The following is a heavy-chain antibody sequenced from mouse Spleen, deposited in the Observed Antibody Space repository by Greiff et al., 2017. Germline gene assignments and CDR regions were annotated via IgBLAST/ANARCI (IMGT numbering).Heavy chain of an antibody. CDR3: ASPGENTLGVHYYAMDY. Sequence: EVKLVESGGGLVKPGGSLKLSCAASGFTFSDYGMHWVRQAPEKGLEWVAYISSGSSTIYYADTVKGRFTISRDNAKNTLFLQMTSLRSEDTAMYYCASPGENTLGVHYYAMDYWGQGTSVTVSS. V-gene: IGHV5-17*01. CDR1: GFTFSDYG. J-gene: IGHJ4*01. CDR2: ISSGSSTI. D-gene: IGHD5-1-1*01.